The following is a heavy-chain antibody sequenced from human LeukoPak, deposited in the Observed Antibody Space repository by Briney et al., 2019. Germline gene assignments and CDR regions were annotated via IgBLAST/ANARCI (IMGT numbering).Heavy chain of an antibody. CDR1: GFTFDDYG. D-gene: IGHD3-16*02. Sequence: GGSLRLSCAASGFTFDDYGMSWVRQAPGKGLEWVSGINWNGSTTGYADSVKGRFTISRDNAKNSLYLQMNSLRAEDTALYYCARDRWYDYLWGSYRYTNFDYWGQGTLVTVSS. J-gene: IGHJ4*02. CDR2: INWNGSTT. CDR3: ARDRWYDYLWGSYRYTNFDY. V-gene: IGHV3-20*04.